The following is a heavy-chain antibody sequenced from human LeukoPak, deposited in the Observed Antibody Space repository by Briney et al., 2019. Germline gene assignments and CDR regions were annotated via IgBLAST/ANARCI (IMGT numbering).Heavy chain of an antibody. J-gene: IGHJ4*02. CDR3: ARDQRGITMVRGVPSFDY. V-gene: IGHV3-48*04. CDR1: GFTFSSYS. Sequence: PGGSLRLSCAASGFTFSSYSMNWVRQAPGKGLEWVSYISSSSSTIYYADSVKGRFTISRDNAKNSLYLQMNSLRAEDTAVYYCARDQRGITMVRGVPSFDYWGQGTLVTVSS. CDR2: ISSSSSTI. D-gene: IGHD3-10*01.